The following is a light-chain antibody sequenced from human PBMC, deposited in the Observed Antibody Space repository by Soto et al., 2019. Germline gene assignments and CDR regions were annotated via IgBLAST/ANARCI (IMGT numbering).Light chain of an antibody. J-gene: IGKJ4*01. CDR2: DAS. CDR3: QQYNNWPLT. V-gene: IGKV3D-15*01. CDR1: QNFGSSY. Sequence: EVVLTQSPDTVSLSPGERATLSCRASQNFGSSYLAWYQQKRGQAPRFLIYDASTRATGIPARFSGSQSGTEFTLTISSLLSEDFAVYSCQQYNNWPLTFGGGTKVDIK.